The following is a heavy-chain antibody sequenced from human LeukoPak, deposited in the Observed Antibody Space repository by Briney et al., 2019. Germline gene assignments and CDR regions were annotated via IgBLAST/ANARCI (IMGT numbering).Heavy chain of an antibody. D-gene: IGHD3-16*02. CDR1: GYTLTDYY. Sequence: ASVKVSCKASGYTLTDYYLLWVRQAPGQGLEWMGWINPNSGDTNYAQKFQGRVTMTGDSSISTAYMDLSGLRLDDKAVYYCARDQGVIPYYFDYWGQGALVTVSS. CDR2: INPNSGDT. V-gene: IGHV1-2*02. CDR3: ARDQGVIPYYFDY. J-gene: IGHJ4*02.